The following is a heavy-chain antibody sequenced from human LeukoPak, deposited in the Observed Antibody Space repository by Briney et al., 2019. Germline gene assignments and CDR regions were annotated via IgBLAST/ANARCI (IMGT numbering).Heavy chain of an antibody. CDR1: GFTISTNY. CDR2: IYSGGTT. CDR3: ARAVAVAGDWDWFDS. J-gene: IGHJ5*01. Sequence: GGSLRLSCVASGFTISTNYMNWVRQAPGKGLEWVSVIYSGGTTNYADSVKDRFFISRDNSANTLYLQMNSLRVEDTAVYYCARAVAVAGDWDWFDSWGQGTLVTVSS. D-gene: IGHD6-19*01. V-gene: IGHV3-66*01.